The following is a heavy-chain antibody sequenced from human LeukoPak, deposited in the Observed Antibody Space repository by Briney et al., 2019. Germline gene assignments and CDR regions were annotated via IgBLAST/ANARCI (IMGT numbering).Heavy chain of an antibody. CDR1: GGSISSSSYY. CDR2: IYYSGST. Sequence: SETLSLTCTVSGGSISSSSYYWGWIRQPPGKGLEWIGSIYYSGSTYYNPSLKSRVTISVDTSKNQFSLKLSSVTAADTAVYYCARSDYYDSSGYFLPFDYWGQGTLVTVSS. CDR3: ARSDYYDSSGYFLPFDY. V-gene: IGHV4-39*01. D-gene: IGHD3-22*01. J-gene: IGHJ4*02.